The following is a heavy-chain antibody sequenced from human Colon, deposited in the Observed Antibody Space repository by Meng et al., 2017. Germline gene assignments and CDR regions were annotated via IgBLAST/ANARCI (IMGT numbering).Heavy chain of an antibody. J-gene: IGHJ4*02. D-gene: IGHD2-15*01. V-gene: IGHV4-61*02. CDR1: GGSISSGSYY. CDR3: ARAIGHCSGGSCYYGHYFDY. CDR2: IYTSGST. Sequence: SETLSLTCTVSGGSISSGSYYWSWIRQPAGKGLEWIGRIYTSGSTNYNPSLKSRVTISVDTSKNQFSLKLSSVTAADTAVYYCARAIGHCSGGSCYYGHYFDYWGQGKLVTVSS.